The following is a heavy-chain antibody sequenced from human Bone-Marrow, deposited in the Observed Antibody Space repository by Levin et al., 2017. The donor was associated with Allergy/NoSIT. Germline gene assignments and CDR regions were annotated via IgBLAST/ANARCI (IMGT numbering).Heavy chain of an antibody. V-gene: IGHV4-31*03. Sequence: SETLSLTCTVSGGSINSGNYYWTWIRQHPGTGLEWIGYISYSGNTFYNASLKSRLTISVDTSKTHFSLRLSSVTAEDTAVYYCAKDQSFDFWSSSYSESAFDIWGQGTVVTVSS. D-gene: IGHD3-3*01. CDR3: AKDQSFDFWSSSYSESAFDI. CDR1: GGSINSGNYY. CDR2: ISYSGNT. J-gene: IGHJ3*02.